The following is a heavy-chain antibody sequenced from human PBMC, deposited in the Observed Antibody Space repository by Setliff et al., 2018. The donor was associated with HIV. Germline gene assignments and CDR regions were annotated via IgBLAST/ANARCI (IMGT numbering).Heavy chain of an antibody. Sequence: ASVKVSCKASGYTFTDYGINRVRQAPGQGLEWMGWINTNNGNPTYAQGFTGRFVFSSDTSVRTAYLQIVGLKAEDTAVYFCARDDYANTDLDSWGPGTLVTVSS. D-gene: IGHD4-17*01. CDR3: ARDDYANTDLDS. J-gene: IGHJ5*01. CDR2: INTNNGNP. CDR1: GYTFTDYG. V-gene: IGHV7-4-1*01.